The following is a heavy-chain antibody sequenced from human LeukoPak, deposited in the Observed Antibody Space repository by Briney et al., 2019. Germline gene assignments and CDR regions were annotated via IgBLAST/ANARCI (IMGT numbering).Heavy chain of an antibody. Sequence: ASVKVSCKASGYTFTGYYMHWVRQAPGQGLEWTGWINPNSGGTNYAQKFQGRVTMTRDTSISTAYMELSRLRSDDTAVYYCARASVVAATPGFYGEGGYWGQGTLVTVSS. J-gene: IGHJ4*02. CDR1: GYTFTGYY. D-gene: IGHD2-15*01. CDR3: ARASVVAATPGFYGEGGY. CDR2: INPNSGGT. V-gene: IGHV1-2*02.